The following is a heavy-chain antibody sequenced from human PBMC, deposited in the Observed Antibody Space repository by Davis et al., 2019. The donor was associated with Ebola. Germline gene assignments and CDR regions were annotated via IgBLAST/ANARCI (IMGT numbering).Heavy chain of an antibody. CDR3: ARAVIGFPPDY. CDR1: GFTFSSYW. Sequence: GGSLRLFCAASGFTFSSYWMSWVRQAPGKGLEWVANIKQDGSEKYYVDSVKGRFTISRDNAKNSLYLQMNSLRAEDTAVYYCARAVIGFPPDYWGQGTLVTVSS. D-gene: IGHD2/OR15-2a*01. CDR2: IKQDGSEK. V-gene: IGHV3-7*01. J-gene: IGHJ4*02.